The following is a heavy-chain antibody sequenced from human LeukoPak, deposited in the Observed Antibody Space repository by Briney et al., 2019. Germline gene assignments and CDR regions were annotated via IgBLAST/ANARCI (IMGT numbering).Heavy chain of an antibody. Sequence: PSETLSLTCTVSGGSISSSSYYWGWIRQPPGKGLEWIGSIYYSGSTYYNPSLKSRVTISVDTSKNQFSLKLSSVTAADTAVYYCARDPADGYNYLGDYWGQGTLVTVSS. CDR3: ARDPADGYNYLGDY. D-gene: IGHD5-24*01. J-gene: IGHJ4*02. CDR2: IYYSGST. V-gene: IGHV4-39*07. CDR1: GGSISSSSYY.